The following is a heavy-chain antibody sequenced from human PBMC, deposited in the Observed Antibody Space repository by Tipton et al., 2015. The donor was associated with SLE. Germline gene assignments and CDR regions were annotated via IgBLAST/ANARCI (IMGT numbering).Heavy chain of an antibody. CDR2: IYPGGAT. CDR3: ASGLRQLAHYYYYYMDV. D-gene: IGHD6-13*01. J-gene: IGHJ6*03. Sequence: TLSLTCAVSGVSISSGAYSWSWIRQPPGKGLEWIGYIYPGGATYYNPSIKSRVTMSLDRSKNQFSLRLSSVTAADTAVYYCASGLRQLAHYYYYYMDVWGKGTTVTVSS. V-gene: IGHV4-30-2*02. CDR1: GVSISSGAYS.